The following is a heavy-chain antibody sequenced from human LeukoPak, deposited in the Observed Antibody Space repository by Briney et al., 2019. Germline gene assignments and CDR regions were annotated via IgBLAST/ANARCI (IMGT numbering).Heavy chain of an antibody. Sequence: SETLSLTCTVSGGSISSSSYYWGWIRQPPGKGLEWVGSIYYSGSTYSNPSLKSRVTISVDTFKNPFSLKLSSVTAADTAVYYCASLGSGSYYRPDYWGQGTLVTVSS. V-gene: IGHV4-39*01. CDR1: GGSISSSSYY. D-gene: IGHD3-10*01. J-gene: IGHJ4*02. CDR2: IYYSGST. CDR3: ASLGSGSYYRPDY.